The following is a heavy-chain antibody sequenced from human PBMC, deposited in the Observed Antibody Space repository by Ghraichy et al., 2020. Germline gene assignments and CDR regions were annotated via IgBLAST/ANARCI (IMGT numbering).Heavy chain of an antibody. Sequence: ESLNISCVGSGLTFSSYSMNWVRQSPGKGLEWVGYITRSSRTITFADSVKGRFTISRDNAQNSLYLQMNSLRDDDTAVYYCAGASSVVRFYYYAGMDVWGQGTTVTVSS. CDR3: AGASSVVRFYYYAGMDV. CDR1: GLTFSSYS. D-gene: IGHD4-23*01. J-gene: IGHJ6*02. V-gene: IGHV3-48*02. CDR2: ITRSSRTI.